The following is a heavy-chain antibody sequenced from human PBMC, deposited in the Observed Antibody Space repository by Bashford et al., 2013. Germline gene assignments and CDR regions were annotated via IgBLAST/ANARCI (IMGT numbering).Heavy chain of an antibody. CDR1: GFTFSRYT. CDR2: ISDDGGST. J-gene: IGHJ4*02. CDR3: GCPRFG. V-gene: IGHV3-64*01. D-gene: IGHD3-10*01. Sequence: GGPVRLSCATSGFTFSRYTMHWVRQAPGKGLEFVSAISDDGGSTYYANSVKGRFTISRDNSKSTLSLQMDSLRTEDMAVYYCGCPRFGWGQGTLVTVSS.